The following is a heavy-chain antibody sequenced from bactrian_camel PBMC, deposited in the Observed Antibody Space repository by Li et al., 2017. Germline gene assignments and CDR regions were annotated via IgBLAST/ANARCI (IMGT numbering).Heavy chain of an antibody. J-gene: IGHJ4*01. CDR2: IDNDGTT. Sequence: HVQLVESGGGSVQPGGSLTLSCKVSSTTKLTYCMAWFRQAPGKERELVAFIDNDGTTNYADSVKGRFTISRDNVKNTLYLQMNSLQPEDTARYYCATHWSPPSGGDGCYTLTVQYSVWGQGTQVTVS. CDR1: STTKLTYC. V-gene: IGHV3S6*01. D-gene: IGHD2*01. CDR3: ATHWSPPSGGDGCYTLTVQYSV.